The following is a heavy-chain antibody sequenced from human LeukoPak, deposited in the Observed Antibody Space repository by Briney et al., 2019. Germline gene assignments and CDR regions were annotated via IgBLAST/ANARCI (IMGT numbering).Heavy chain of an antibody. Sequence: SETLSLTCTVSGYSISSGYYWGWIRQPPGKGLEWIGSIYHSGSTYYNPSLKSRVTISVDTSKNQFYLKLSSVTAADTAVYYCGRSITMTELDYWGQGTLVTVSS. CDR2: IYHSGST. D-gene: IGHD3-22*01. CDR1: GYSISSGYY. J-gene: IGHJ4*02. V-gene: IGHV4-38-2*02. CDR3: GRSITMTELDY.